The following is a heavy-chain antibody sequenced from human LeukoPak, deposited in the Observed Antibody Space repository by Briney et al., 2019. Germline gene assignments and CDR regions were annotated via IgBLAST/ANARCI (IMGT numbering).Heavy chain of an antibody. Sequence: ASVKVSCKASGYTFTCYAMHWVRQAPGQRLEWMGWINAGNGNTKYSQKFQGRVTITRDTSASTAYMELSSLRSEDTAVYYCARVAVGAHPYFDYWGQGTLVTVSS. D-gene: IGHD1-26*01. J-gene: IGHJ4*02. CDR1: GYTFTCYA. CDR2: INAGNGNT. V-gene: IGHV1-3*01. CDR3: ARVAVGAHPYFDY.